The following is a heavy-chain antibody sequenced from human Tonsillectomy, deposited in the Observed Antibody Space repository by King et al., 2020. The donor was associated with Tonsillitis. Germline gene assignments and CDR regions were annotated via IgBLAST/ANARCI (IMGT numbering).Heavy chain of an antibody. CDR1: GYTFTGYY. J-gene: IGHJ4*02. Sequence: QLVQSGAEVKKPGASVKVSCKASGYTFTGYYMHWVRQAPGQGLEWMGWINPNSGGTNYAQKFQGRVTMTRDTSISTAYMELSRLRSDDTAVYYCARGLSTVVYGDAHIDYWGQGTLVTVSS. V-gene: IGHV1-2*02. D-gene: IGHD4-23*01. CDR3: ARGLSTVVYGDAHIDY. CDR2: INPNSGGT.